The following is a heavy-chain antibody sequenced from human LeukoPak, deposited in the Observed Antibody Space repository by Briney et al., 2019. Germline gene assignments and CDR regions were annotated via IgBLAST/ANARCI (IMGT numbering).Heavy chain of an antibody. CDR3: ATDFIRSNYDSSGYYYGPPRY. V-gene: IGHV1-24*01. Sequence: ASVKVSCKVSGYTLTELSMHWVRQAPGKGLEWIGGFDPEDGETIYAQKFQGRVTMTEDTYTDTAYMELSSLRSEDTAVYYCATDFIRSNYDSSGYYYGPPRYWGQGTLVTVSS. D-gene: IGHD3-22*01. J-gene: IGHJ4*02. CDR2: FDPEDGET. CDR1: GYTLTELS.